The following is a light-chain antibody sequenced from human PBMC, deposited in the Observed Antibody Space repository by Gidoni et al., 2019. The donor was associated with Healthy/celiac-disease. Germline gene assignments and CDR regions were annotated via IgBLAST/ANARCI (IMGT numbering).Light chain of an antibody. CDR2: GAS. J-gene: IGKJ2*01. Sequence: EILMTQSPATLSVSPGERATLSCRASQSVSSNLAWYQQKPGQAPRLLIYGASTRATGIPARFSGSGSGTEFTLTISSLQSEDFAVYYCQQYNNWPPSYTFXQXTKLEIK. CDR3: QQYNNWPPSYT. V-gene: IGKV3-15*01. CDR1: QSVSSN.